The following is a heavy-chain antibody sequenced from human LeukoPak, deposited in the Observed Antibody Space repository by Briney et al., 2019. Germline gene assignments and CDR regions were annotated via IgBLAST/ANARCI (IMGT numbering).Heavy chain of an antibody. CDR3: ARDSEGLLWFGELLYLDY. Sequence: SQTLSLTCAISGDSVSSNSAAWNWIRQSPSRGLEWLGRTYYRSKWYNDYAVSVKSRITINPDTSKNQFSLQLNSVTPEDTAVYYCARDSEGLLWFGELLYLDYWGQGTLVTASS. CDR1: GDSVSSNSAA. J-gene: IGHJ4*02. D-gene: IGHD3-10*01. V-gene: IGHV6-1*01. CDR2: TYYRSKWYN.